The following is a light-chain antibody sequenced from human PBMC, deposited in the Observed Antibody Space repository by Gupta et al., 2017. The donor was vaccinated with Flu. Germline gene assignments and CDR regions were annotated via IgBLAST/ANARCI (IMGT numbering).Light chain of an antibody. J-gene: IGKJ4*01. V-gene: IGKV1-27*01. CDR3: QKYDSAPLT. CDR1: QGIRNN. Sequence: PSSLSASVGDRVTVTCRASQGIRNNLAWYQQKPGKVPKLLIYGASTLQSGVPSRFSGSGSGTDFTLTISSLQPEDVATYYCQKYDSAPLTFGGGTKVEIK. CDR2: GAS.